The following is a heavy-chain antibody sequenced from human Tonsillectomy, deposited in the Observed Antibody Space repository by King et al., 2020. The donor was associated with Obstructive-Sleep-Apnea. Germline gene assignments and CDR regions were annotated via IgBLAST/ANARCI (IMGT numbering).Heavy chain of an antibody. CDR3: ARDPRLGGHGGLAAAGSMFDY. D-gene: IGHD6-13*01. CDR2: ISSSGSTI. J-gene: IGHJ4*02. Sequence: VQLVESGGGLVKPGGSLRLSCAASGFTFSDYYMSWIRQAPGKGLEWVSYISSSGSTIYYADSVKGRFTISRGNAKNSLYLQMNSLRAEDTAVYYCARDPRLGGHGGLAAAGSMFDYWGQGTLVTVSS. CDR1: GFTFSDYY. V-gene: IGHV3-11*01.